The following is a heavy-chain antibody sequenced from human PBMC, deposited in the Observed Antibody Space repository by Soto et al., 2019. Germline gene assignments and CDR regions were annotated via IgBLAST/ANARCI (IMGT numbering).Heavy chain of an antibody. CDR3: SRSLEEYTGTNWFVP. D-gene: IGHD3-16*01. J-gene: IGHJ5*02. V-gene: IGHV1-69*01. CDR2: ITPVFGTA. Sequence: QVQLVQSGAEVKKPGSSVKVSCKASADTFNSYSLSWLRQAPGQRLERMGGITPVFGTADYAQSFEDRLTITADDSTSTVYVELVSLRSDDTGVYYCSRSLEEYTGTNWFVPCCQGALVAVSS. CDR1: ADTFNSYS.